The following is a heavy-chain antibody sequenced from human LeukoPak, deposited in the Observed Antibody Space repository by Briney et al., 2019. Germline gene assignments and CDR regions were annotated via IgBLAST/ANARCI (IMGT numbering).Heavy chain of an antibody. V-gene: IGHV4-61*02. CDR1: GGSISSGSYY. J-gene: IGHJ3*02. D-gene: IGHD3-22*01. Sequence: SQTLSLTCTVSGGSISSGSYYWSWIRQPAGKGLEWIGRIYTSGSTNYNPSLKSRVTISVDTSKNQFSLKLSSVTAADTAVYYCARSRHDSSGYYADAFDIWGQGTVVTVSS. CDR2: IYTSGST. CDR3: ARSRHDSSGYYADAFDI.